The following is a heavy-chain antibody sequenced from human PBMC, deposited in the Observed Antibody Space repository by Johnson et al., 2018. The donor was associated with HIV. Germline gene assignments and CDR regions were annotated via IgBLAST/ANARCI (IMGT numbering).Heavy chain of an antibody. D-gene: IGHD2-8*01. V-gene: IGHV3-66*01. Sequence: VQLVESGGGLVQPGGSLRLSCAASGFTFSSYWMSWVRQAPGKGLEWVAVIYSGGSTYYADSVKGRFTISRDNSKNTLYLQMNSLRAEDTAVYYCAKDGAAPASYGAFDIWGQGTMVTVSS. CDR2: IYSGGST. CDR3: AKDGAAPASYGAFDI. CDR1: GFTFSSYW. J-gene: IGHJ3*02.